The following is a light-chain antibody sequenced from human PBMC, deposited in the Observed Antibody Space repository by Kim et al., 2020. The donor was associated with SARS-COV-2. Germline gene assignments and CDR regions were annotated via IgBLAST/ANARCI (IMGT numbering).Light chain of an antibody. CDR1: TSNY. Sequence: SGTPGQRVTIARSGITSNYVYWYQRLPGTAPKLLIYRNNHRPSGVPDRFSGSKSDTSASLAISGLRSDDEADYFCAAWDDSLSGRVFGGGTQLTVL. J-gene: IGLJ3*02. CDR3: AAWDDSLSGRV. CDR2: RNN. V-gene: IGLV1-47*01.